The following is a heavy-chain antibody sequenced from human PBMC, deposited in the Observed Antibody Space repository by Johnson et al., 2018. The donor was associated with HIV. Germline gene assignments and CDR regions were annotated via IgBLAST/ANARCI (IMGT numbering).Heavy chain of an antibody. CDR2: ISYDGSNK. J-gene: IGHJ3*02. CDR1: GFTFSSYA. V-gene: IGHV3-30*04. CDR3: AKDQWSSSWTNDAFDI. Sequence: VQLVESGGGVVQPGRSLRLSCAASGFTFSSYAMHCVRQAPGKGLEWVAVISYDGSNKYYSDSVKGRFTISRDISKNTVYVQMNSLRAEDTAVYSCAKDQWSSSWTNDAFDIWGQGTMVTVSS. D-gene: IGHD6-13*01.